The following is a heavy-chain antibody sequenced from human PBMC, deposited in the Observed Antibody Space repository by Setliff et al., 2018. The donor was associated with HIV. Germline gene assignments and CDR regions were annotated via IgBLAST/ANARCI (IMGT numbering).Heavy chain of an antibody. CDR2: IGPDGSDT. D-gene: IGHD3-16*01. J-gene: IGHJ4*02. CDR3: ATSPLPGSSDYIWGSDYFDY. V-gene: IGHV3-74*01. Sequence: GGSLRLSCAASGFAFSAYAMHWVRQAPGKGLVWVSRIGPDGSDTNYADSVKGRFTISRDNSKNTLYLQLDSLTAEDTALYYCATSPLPGSSDYIWGSDYFDYWGQGALVTVSS. CDR1: GFAFSAYA.